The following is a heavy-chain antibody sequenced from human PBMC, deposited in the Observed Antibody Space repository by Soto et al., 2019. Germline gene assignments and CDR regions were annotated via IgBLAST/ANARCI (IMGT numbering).Heavy chain of an antibody. D-gene: IGHD5-12*01. CDR1: GGSFSNFG. V-gene: IGHV1-69*13. CDR3: ARGGSGYNF. CDR2: IVPVFGRP. J-gene: IGHJ4*02. Sequence: GASVKVSCKASGGSFSNFGISWVRQAPGQGLEWMGGIVPVFGRPNYAQRFRGRLTITADESTGTGYMELISLRSDDTAVYYCARGGSGYNFWGQGTQVTVSS.